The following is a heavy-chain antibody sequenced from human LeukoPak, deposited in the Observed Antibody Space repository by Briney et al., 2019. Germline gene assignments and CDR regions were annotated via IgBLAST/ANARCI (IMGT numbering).Heavy chain of an antibody. J-gene: IGHJ4*02. D-gene: IGHD6-13*01. V-gene: IGHV1-18*01. CDR1: GYKFVNYG. CDR2: ISGYNANT. Sequence: ASVKVSCKASGYKFVNYGISWVRQAPGQGLEWMGWISGYNANTNYAEKLQGRVTMTTDTSTSTVYLDLRSLRSDDTAVYYCARAAGGGYFDFWGQGTLVTVSS. CDR3: ARAAGGGYFDF.